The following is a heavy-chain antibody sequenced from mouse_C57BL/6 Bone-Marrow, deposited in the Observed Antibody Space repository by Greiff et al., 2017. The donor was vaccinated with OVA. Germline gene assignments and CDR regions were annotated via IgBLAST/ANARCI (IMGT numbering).Heavy chain of an antibody. D-gene: IGHD2-5*01. J-gene: IGHJ3*01. V-gene: IGHV1-69*01. Sequence: QVQLQQPGAELVMPGASVKLSCKASGYTFTSYWMHWVKQRPGQGLEWIGEIDPSDSYTKYNQKFKGKSTLTVDKSSTTAYMQLSSLTSEDSAVYYCARPSYNSTWFAYWGQGTLVTVSA. CDR1: GYTFTSYW. CDR2: IDPSDSYT. CDR3: ARPSYNSTWFAY.